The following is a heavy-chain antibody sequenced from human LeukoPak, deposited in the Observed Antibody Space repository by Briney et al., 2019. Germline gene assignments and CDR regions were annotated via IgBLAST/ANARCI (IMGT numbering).Heavy chain of an antibody. V-gene: IGHV3-7*01. CDR2: IKQDGSER. CDR1: GFTFSDFW. Sequence: GGSLRLSCATSGFTFSDFWMNWVRQAPGKGLEWVANIKQDGSERYYVDSVKGRFTISRDNAKNSLYLQMNSLRAEDTAVYYCTTDRVGATYGMDVWGQGTTVTVSS. CDR3: TTDRVGATYGMDV. D-gene: IGHD1-26*01. J-gene: IGHJ6*02.